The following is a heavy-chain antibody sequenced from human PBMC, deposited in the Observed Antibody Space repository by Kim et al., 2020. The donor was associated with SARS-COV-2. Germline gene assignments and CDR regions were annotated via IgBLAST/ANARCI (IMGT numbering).Heavy chain of an antibody. J-gene: IGHJ6*02. CDR2: T. V-gene: IGHV4-30-4*05. Sequence: THDNPSLKSRVPISVDTSKKQFSLTLSSVTAADTAVYFCARGYGIFYGMDVWGQGTTVTVSS. D-gene: IGHD6-13*01. CDR3: ARGYGIFYGMDV.